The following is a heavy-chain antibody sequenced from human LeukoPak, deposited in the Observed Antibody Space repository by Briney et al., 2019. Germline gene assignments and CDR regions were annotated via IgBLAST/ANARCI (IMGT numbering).Heavy chain of an antibody. CDR3: ARPYCSGGSCFDAFDI. D-gene: IGHD2-15*01. V-gene: IGHV4-59*01. Sequence: SETLSLTCTVSGGSISSYYWSWIRQSPGKGLEWIGYIYYSGSTNYNPSLKSRVTISVDTSKNQFSLKLSSVTAADTAVYYCARPYCSGGSCFDAFDIWGQGTMVTVSS. J-gene: IGHJ3*02. CDR1: GGSISSYY. CDR2: IYYSGST.